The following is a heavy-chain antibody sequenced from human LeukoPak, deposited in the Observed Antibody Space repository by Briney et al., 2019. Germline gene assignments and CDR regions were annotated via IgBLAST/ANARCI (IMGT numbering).Heavy chain of an antibody. V-gene: IGHV1-18*01. Sequence: ASVKVSCKASGYTFTSYGISWVRQAPGQGPEWMGWISAYNGNTNYAQKLQGRVTMTADTSTSTAYMELRSLRSDDTAVYYCAREAGYSSGWTRWFDPWGQGTLVTVSP. CDR2: ISAYNGNT. D-gene: IGHD6-19*01. CDR1: GYTFTSYG. J-gene: IGHJ5*02. CDR3: AREAGYSSGWTRWFDP.